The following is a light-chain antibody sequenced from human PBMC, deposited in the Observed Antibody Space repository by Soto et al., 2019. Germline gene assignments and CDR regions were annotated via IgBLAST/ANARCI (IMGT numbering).Light chain of an antibody. V-gene: IGLV2-14*03. Sequence: QSALTQPASVSGSPGQSITISCSGTSSDVGRYNAVSWYQQHPGKVPQLMIYDVSIRPSGISDRFSASKSGNMASLIISGLQAEDEADYYCSSYTVSGSYVFGTGTKLTVL. CDR1: SSDVGRYNA. CDR2: DVS. J-gene: IGLJ1*01. CDR3: SSYTVSGSYV.